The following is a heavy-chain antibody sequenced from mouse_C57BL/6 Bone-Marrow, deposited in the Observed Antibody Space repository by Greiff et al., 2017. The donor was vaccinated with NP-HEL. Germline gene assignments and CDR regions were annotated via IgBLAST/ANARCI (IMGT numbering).Heavy chain of an antibody. CDR3: AIHYYGSSYDYFDY. CDR1: GYTFTSYW. Sequence: QVQLQQSGAELVKPGASVKVSCKASGYTFTSYWMHWVKQRPGQGLEWIGRIHPSDSDTNYNQKFMGKATLTVDKSSSTAYMQLSSLTSEDSAVYYCAIHYYGSSYDYFDYWGQGTTLTVSS. CDR2: IHPSDSDT. D-gene: IGHD1-1*01. V-gene: IGHV1-74*01. J-gene: IGHJ2*01.